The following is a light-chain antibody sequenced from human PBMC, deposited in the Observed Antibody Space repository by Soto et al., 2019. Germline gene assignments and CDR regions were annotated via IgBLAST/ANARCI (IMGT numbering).Light chain of an antibody. J-gene: IGLJ1*01. Sequence: QSALTQPAAVSGSPGQSITISCTGTSSDVGGYNYVSWYQQHPGRAPTLILYGVANRPSGVSNRFSGSKSGNTASLTISGLQVLDLNDNSSTEYSTSDLYVSG. CDR1: SSDVGGYNY. CDR2: GVA. V-gene: IGLV2-14*03. CDR3: TEYSTSDLYV.